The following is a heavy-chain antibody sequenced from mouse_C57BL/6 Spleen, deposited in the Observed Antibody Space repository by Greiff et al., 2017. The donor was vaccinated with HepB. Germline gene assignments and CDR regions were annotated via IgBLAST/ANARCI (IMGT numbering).Heavy chain of an antibody. J-gene: IGHJ3*01. CDR1: GYAFSSYW. Sequence: QVQLQQSGAELVKPGASVKISCKASGYAFSSYWMNWVKQRPGKGLEWIGQIYPGDGDTNYNGKFKGKATLTADKSSSTAYMQLSSLTSEDSAVYFCARWGYDYAWFAYWGQGTLVTVSA. D-gene: IGHD2-4*01. CDR3: ARWGYDYAWFAY. V-gene: IGHV1-80*01. CDR2: IYPGDGDT.